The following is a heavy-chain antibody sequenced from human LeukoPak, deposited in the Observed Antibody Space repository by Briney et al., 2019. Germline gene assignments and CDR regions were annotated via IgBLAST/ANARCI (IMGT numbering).Heavy chain of an antibody. CDR3: ATVGYYYDSSGFTFDY. V-gene: IGHV1-24*01. J-gene: IGHJ4*02. CDR1: GYTLTELS. Sequence: ASVKVSCKVSGYTLTELSMHWVRQARGKGLEWMGGFDPEDGETIYAQKFQGRVTMTEDTSTDTAYMELSSLRSEDTAVYYCATVGYYYDSSGFTFDYWGQGTLVTVSS. CDR2: FDPEDGET. D-gene: IGHD3-22*01.